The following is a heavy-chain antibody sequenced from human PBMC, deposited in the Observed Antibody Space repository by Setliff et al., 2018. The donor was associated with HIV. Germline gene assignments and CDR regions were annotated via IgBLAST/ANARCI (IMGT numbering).Heavy chain of an antibody. CDR1: GYTFTSYY. J-gene: IGHJ3*02. CDR2: INPSGGST. Sequence: ASVKVSCKASGYTFTSYYMHWVRQAPGQGLEWMGIINPSGGSTSYAQKFQGRVTMTRDTSTSTVYMELSSLRSEDTAVYYRARDRPYSNYRYDAFDIWGQGTMVTVSS. CDR3: ARDRPYSNYRYDAFDI. D-gene: IGHD4-4*01. V-gene: IGHV1-46*01.